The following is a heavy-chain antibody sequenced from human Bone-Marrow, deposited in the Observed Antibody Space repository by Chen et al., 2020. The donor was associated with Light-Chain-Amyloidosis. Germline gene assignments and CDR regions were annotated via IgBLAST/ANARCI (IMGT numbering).Heavy chain of an antibody. Sequence: QVQLVQSGAEVKEPGASVALSCKTSGYLFIGFYIHWIRQAPGEGLQWMGRIKPSRGATNYAQQFQGRITLSRDTSVNTAYMELHNLTSDATAVYFCAREGGVAAPLDHWGQGTLVTVSA. CDR3: AREGGVAAPLDH. V-gene: IGHV1-2*06. J-gene: IGHJ4*02. D-gene: IGHD6-13*01. CDR2: IKPSRGAT. CDR1: GYLFIGFY.